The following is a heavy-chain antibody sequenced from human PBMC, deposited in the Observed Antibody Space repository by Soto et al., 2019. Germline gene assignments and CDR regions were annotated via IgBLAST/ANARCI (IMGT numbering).Heavy chain of an antibody. J-gene: IGHJ6*03. CDR3: ARPGDSGYDNYYYYYMDV. Sequence: GGSLRLSCAASGFTFSSYSMNWVRQAPGKGLEWVSSISSSSSYIYYADSVKGRFTISRDNAKNSLYLQMNSLRAEDTAVYYCARPGDSGYDNYYYYYMDVWDKGTTVTVSS. CDR2: ISSSSSYI. CDR1: GFTFSSYS. V-gene: IGHV3-21*01. D-gene: IGHD5-12*01.